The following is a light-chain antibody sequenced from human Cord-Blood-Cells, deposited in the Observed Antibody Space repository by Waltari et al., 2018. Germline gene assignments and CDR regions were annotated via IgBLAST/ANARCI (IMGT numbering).Light chain of an antibody. J-gene: IGLJ3*02. CDR1: SRHRRYA. CDR3: QTWGTGIRV. Sequence: QLVLTQSPSASASLGAPVKLTCTLSSRHRRYAIQWHQQQPEKGPRYLMKLNSDGSHSKGDGNPVLCSGSSSGAERYLTISSLQSEDEADYYCQTWGTGIRVFGGGTKLTVL. V-gene: IGLV4-69*01. CDR2: LNSDGSH.